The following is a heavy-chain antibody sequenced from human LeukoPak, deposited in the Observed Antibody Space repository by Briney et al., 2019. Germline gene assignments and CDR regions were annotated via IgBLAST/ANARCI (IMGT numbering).Heavy chain of an antibody. CDR2: IIPILGIA. D-gene: IGHD3-22*01. J-gene: IGHJ4*02. Sequence: SVKVSCKASGGTFSSYAISWVRQAPGQGLEWMGRIIPILGIANYAQKFQGRVTITADKSTSTAYMELSSLRSEDTAVYYCARAQGRIVEVSFDYWGQGTLVTVSS. CDR3: ARAQGRIVEVSFDY. CDR1: GGTFSSYA. V-gene: IGHV1-69*04.